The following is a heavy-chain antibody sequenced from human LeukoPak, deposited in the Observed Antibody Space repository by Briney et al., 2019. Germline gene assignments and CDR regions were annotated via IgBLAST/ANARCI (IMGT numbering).Heavy chain of an antibody. J-gene: IGHJ4*02. V-gene: IGHV3-66*01. CDR3: ATSLASARAAGYYFDY. Sequence: GGSLRLSCAASGFTVSSKYMSWVRQAPGKGLEWVSAVYSSGSTYYAYSVKGRFTISRDNSKNTLSLQMNSLRAEDTAVYYCATSLASARAAGYYFDYWGQGTLVTVSS. CDR2: VYSSGST. D-gene: IGHD6-6*01. CDR1: GFTVSSKY.